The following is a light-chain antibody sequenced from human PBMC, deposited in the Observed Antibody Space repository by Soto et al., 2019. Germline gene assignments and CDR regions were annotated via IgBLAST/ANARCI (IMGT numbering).Light chain of an antibody. V-gene: IGLV1-44*01. CDR1: SSNIGSNT. CDR2: SNN. J-gene: IGLJ3*02. CDR3: AAWDDSRKGAWV. Sequence: QSVLTQPPSASGTPGQRVTISCSGSSSNIGSNTVNWYQQLPGTAPKLLIYSNNQRPSGVPDRFSGSKSGTSASLAISGLQAEEEADDYCAAWDDSRKGAWVFGGGTKVTVL.